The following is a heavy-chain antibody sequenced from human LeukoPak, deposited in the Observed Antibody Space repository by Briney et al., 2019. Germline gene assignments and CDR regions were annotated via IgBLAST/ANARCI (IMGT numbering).Heavy chain of an antibody. D-gene: IGHD3-22*01. Sequence: GGSLRLSCAASGFTFSSYAMNWVRQAPGKGLEWVSYISSSTTTIYYADSVKGRFTISRDNAKNSLYLQMNSLRAEDTAVYYCARLSANYDSSGYSLGGYYYYMDVWGKGTTVTVSS. CDR1: GFTFSSYA. CDR2: ISSSTTTI. V-gene: IGHV3-48*04. CDR3: ARLSANYDSSGYSLGGYYYYMDV. J-gene: IGHJ6*03.